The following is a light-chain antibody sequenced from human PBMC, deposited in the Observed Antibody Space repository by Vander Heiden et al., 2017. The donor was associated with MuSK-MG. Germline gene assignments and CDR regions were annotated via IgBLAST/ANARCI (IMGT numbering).Light chain of an antibody. V-gene: IGKV6-21*01. Sequence: EIVLTPSPDFQSVTPKEKVTISCRASHNVGSSLHWYQQKPGQSPKLLIKNASQSFSGVPSRFSGSGSGTDFTLTINSLEAEDAATYYCHQSSTLPHTFGQGTKLEIK. CDR2: NAS. CDR1: HNVGSS. CDR3: HQSSTLPHT. J-gene: IGKJ2*01.